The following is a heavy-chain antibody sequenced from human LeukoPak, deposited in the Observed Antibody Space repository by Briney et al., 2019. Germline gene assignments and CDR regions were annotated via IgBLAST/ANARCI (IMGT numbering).Heavy chain of an antibody. CDR2: IYHSGST. J-gene: IGHJ4*02. D-gene: IGHD1-26*01. CDR1: GGSISSGGYS. Sequence: SETLSLTCAVSGGSISSGGYSWSWIRQPPGKGLEWIGYIYHSGSTYYNPSLKSRVTISVDRSKNQFSLKLSSVTAADTAVYYCARAGVGAAAELDYWGQGTLVTVSS. V-gene: IGHV4-30-2*01. CDR3: ARAGVGAAAELDY.